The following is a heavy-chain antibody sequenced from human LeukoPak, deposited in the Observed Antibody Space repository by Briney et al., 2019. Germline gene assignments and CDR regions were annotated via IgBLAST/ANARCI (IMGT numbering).Heavy chain of an antibody. D-gene: IGHD3-9*01. CDR2: INHSGST. Sequence: SETLSLTCAVYGVSFSGYYWSWIRQPPGKGLEWIGEINHSGSTNYNPSLKSRVTISVDTSKNQFSLKLSSVTAADTAVYYCAREYDILTGYHHYYFDYWGQGTLVTVSS. CDR3: AREYDILTGYHHYYFDY. V-gene: IGHV4-34*01. J-gene: IGHJ4*02. CDR1: GVSFSGYY.